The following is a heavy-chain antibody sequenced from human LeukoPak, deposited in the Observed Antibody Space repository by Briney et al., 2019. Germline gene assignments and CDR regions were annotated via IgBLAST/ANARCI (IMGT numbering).Heavy chain of an antibody. CDR1: GFTVSSNY. V-gene: IGHV3-53*05. CDR3: AKDSDYYDSSGYEFDY. Sequence: PGGSLRLSCAASGFTVSSNYMSWVRQAPGKGLEWVSVIYSGGSTYYADSVKGRFTISRDNSKNTLYLQMNSLRAEDTAVYYCAKDSDYYDSSGYEFDYWGQGTLVTVSS. J-gene: IGHJ4*02. D-gene: IGHD3-22*01. CDR2: IYSGGST.